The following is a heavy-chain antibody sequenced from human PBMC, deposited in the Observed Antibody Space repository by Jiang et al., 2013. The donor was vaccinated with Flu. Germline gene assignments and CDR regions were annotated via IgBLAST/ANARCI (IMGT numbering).Heavy chain of an antibody. J-gene: IGHJ2*01. Sequence: FSSYAISSGGDRPPGQGLEWMGRIIPILGIANYAQKFQGRVTITADKSTSTAYMELSSLRSEDTAVYYCARIIDYYDSSGYTYWYFDLWGRGTLVTVSS. CDR3: ARIIDYYDSSGYTYWYFDL. V-gene: IGHV1-69*04. CDR1: FSSYA. D-gene: IGHD3-22*01. CDR2: IIPILGIA.